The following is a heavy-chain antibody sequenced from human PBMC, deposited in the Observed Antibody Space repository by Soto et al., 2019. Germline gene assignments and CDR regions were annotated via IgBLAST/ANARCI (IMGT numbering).Heavy chain of an antibody. V-gene: IGHV3-23*01. Sequence: EVQLLESGGGLEQPGGSLRLSCAASGFTFSSYAMSWVRQGPGKGLEWVSAISGSGGSAYYADSVKGRFTISRDNSKNTLSLQMNSLRAEDTAVYYCANRPYAYSDYYFDYWGQGSLVTVSS. J-gene: IGHJ4*02. D-gene: IGHD4-17*01. CDR2: ISGSGGSA. CDR3: ANRPYAYSDYYFDY. CDR1: GFTFSSYA.